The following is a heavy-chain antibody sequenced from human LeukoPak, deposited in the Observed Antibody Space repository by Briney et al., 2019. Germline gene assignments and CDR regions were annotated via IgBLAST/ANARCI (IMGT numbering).Heavy chain of an antibody. CDR1: GLPFSSYA. Sequence: GGPLSLFCAASGLPFSSYAMHWVRQAPGKGLEWVSSISSSSSYIYYADSVKGRFPISRENAKNSLELQMNSLRAEDTAVYYCARDGGVVWGKGTTVTVSS. CDR2: ISSSSSYI. CDR3: ARDGGVV. J-gene: IGHJ6*04. D-gene: IGHD3-16*01. V-gene: IGHV3-21*01.